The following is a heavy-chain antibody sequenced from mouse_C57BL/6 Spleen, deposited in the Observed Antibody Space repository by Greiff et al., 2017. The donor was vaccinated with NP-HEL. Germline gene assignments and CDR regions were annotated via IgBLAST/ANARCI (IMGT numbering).Heavy chain of an antibody. CDR3: ARTRYDYEGYAMDY. D-gene: IGHD2-4*01. CDR1: GFSLSTSGMG. J-gene: IGHJ4*01. CDR2: IYWDDDK. V-gene: IGHV8-12*01. Sequence: QVQLKESGPGILQSSQTLSLTCSFSGFSLSTSGMGVSWIRQPSGKGLEWLAHIYWDDDKRYNPSLKSRLTISKDTSRNQVFLKITSVDTADTATYYCARTRYDYEGYAMDYWGQGTSVTVSS.